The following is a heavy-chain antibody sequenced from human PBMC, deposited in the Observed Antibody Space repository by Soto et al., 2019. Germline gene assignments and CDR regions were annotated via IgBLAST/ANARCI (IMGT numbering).Heavy chain of an antibody. Sequence: QVQLQESGPGLVKPSQTLSLTCTVSGGSISSGGYYWSWIRQHPGKGLEWIGYIYYSGSTYYNPSLKSRVTISVDTSKNQCSLKLSSVTAADTAVYYCARDSSSSGYGMDVWGQGTTVTVSS. CDR3: ARDSSSSGYGMDV. CDR2: IYYSGST. V-gene: IGHV4-31*03. D-gene: IGHD6-6*01. CDR1: GGSISSGGYY. J-gene: IGHJ6*02.